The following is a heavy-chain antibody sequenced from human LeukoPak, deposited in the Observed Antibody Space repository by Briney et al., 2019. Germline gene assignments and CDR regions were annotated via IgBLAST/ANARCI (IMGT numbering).Heavy chain of an antibody. Sequence: ASVKVSCKASGYTFINHGISWVRQAPGQGLEWMGWISAYNGRTEYAPNLQDRVTMTTDTSTTTAYMELRSLTSDDTAVYYCARDVAGDGYNDYWGQGTLVTVSS. V-gene: IGHV1-18*01. CDR2: ISAYNGRT. D-gene: IGHD5-24*01. CDR3: ARDVAGDGYNDY. CDR1: GYTFINHG. J-gene: IGHJ4*02.